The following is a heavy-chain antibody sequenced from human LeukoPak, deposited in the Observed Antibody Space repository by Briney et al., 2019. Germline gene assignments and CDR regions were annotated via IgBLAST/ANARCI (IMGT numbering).Heavy chain of an antibody. D-gene: IGHD3-22*01. CDR3: ARGFADSSVPHAFDI. Sequence: SETLSLTCTVSGGSISSYYWSWIRQPPGKGLEWIGYIYYSGSTNYNPSLKSRVTISVDTSKNQLSLKLSSVTAADTAVYYCARGFADSSVPHAFDIWGQGTMVTVSS. V-gene: IGHV4-59*01. CDR1: GGSISSYY. J-gene: IGHJ3*02. CDR2: IYYSGST.